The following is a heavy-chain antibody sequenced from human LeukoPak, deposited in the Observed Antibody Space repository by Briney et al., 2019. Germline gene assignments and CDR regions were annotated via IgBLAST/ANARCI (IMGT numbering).Heavy chain of an antibody. V-gene: IGHV4-39*01. J-gene: IGHJ5*02. Sequence: PSETLSLTCTVSSGSISTSNYYWGWVRQPPGKALEWIGNIFYSGSTYYSPSLKSRVTISVDTSKNQFSLKLSSVTAADTAVYYCARHRITMVRGVYWFDPWGQGTLVTVSS. CDR2: IFYSGST. D-gene: IGHD3-10*01. CDR1: SGSISTSNYY. CDR3: ARHRITMVRGVYWFDP.